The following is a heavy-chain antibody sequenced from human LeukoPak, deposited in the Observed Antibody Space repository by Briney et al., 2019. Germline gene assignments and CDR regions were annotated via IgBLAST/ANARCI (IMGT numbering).Heavy chain of an antibody. V-gene: IGHV4-39*01. D-gene: IGHD4-17*01. CDR3: ATCRDEFGDYGFTS. CDR1: GGSVSSTTYF. Sequence: SETLSLTCTVSGGSVSSTTYFWSWIRQPPGKGLEWIASINYSGSTYYNPSLKSRVTISVDTSENQFSLKLSSVTAADTAVYYCATCRDEFGDYGFTSWGQGTLVTVSS. CDR2: INYSGST. J-gene: IGHJ5*02.